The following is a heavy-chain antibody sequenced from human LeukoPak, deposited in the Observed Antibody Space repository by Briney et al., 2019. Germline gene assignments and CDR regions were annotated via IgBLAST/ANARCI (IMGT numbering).Heavy chain of an antibody. CDR2: IYSGGST. V-gene: IGHV3-53*01. CDR1: WFTVSSNY. J-gene: IGHJ4*02. CDR3: ARDPGD. D-gene: IGHD1-26*01. Sequence: GGSLRFSCAASWFTVSSNYMSWVRQAPGKGLEWVSAIYSGGSTYYADSVKGRFTISRDNSKNTLYLQMNSLRAEDTAVYYCARDPGDWGQGTLVTVSS.